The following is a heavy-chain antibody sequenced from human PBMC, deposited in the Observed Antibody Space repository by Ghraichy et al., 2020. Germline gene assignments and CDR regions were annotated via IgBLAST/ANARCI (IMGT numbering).Heavy chain of an antibody. V-gene: IGHV4-61*02. J-gene: IGHJ4*02. CDR2: IYTSGST. CDR3: ARGPYQLLPYFDY. D-gene: IGHD2-2*01. CDR1: GGSISSGSYY. Sequence: SETLSLTCTVSGGSISSGSYYWSWIRQPAGKGLEWIGRIYTSGSTNYNPSLKSRVTMSVDTSKNQFSLKLSSVTAADTAVYYCARGPYQLLPYFDYWGQGTLVTVSS.